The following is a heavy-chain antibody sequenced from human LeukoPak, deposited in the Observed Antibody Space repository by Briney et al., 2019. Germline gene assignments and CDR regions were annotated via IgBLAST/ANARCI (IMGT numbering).Heavy chain of an antibody. J-gene: IGHJ4*02. D-gene: IGHD5-12*01. CDR2: IIPIFGTA. Sequence: ASVKVSCKASGGTFSSYAISWVRQAPGQGLEWMGGIIPIFGTANYAQKFQGRVTITADESTSTAYMELSSLRSDDTAVYYCARGGGYSGYDYPFDYWGQGTLVTVSS. CDR1: GGTFSSYA. CDR3: ARGGGYSGYDYPFDY. V-gene: IGHV1-69*13.